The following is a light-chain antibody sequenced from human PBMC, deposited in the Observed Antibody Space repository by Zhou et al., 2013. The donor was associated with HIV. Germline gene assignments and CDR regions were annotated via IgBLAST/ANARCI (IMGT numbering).Light chain of an antibody. V-gene: IGKV3-11*01. CDR1: QSVSSY. CDR2: DAS. CDR3: QQRSNWLT. Sequence: EIVLTQSPATLSLSPGERATLSCRASQSVSSYLAWYQHKPGQIPRLLIYDASNRASGIPARFSGSGSGTDFTLTISSPEPEDFAVYYCQQRSNWLTFGGGTKVEIK. J-gene: IGKJ4*01.